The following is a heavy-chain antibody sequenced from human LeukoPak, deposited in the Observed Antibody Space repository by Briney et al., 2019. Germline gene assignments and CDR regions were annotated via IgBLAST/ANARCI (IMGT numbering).Heavy chain of an antibody. V-gene: IGHV3-21*01. CDR3: ARIYSSSWYSPIDY. D-gene: IGHD6-13*01. J-gene: IGHJ4*02. CDR2: ISSSSSYI. CDR1: GFTFSTYN. Sequence: GGSLRLSCAASGFTFSTYNMNWVRQAPGKGLEWVSSISSSSSYILYADSVKGRFTISRDNAKNSLYLQMNSLRAEDTAVYYCARIYSSSWYSPIDYWGQGTLVTVSS.